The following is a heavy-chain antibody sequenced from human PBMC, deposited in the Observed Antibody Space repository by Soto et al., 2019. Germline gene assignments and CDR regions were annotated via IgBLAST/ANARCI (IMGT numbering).Heavy chain of an antibody. D-gene: IGHD3-10*01. J-gene: IGHJ4*02. CDR2: IWSGGSDK. CDR1: GFAFSSYG. Sequence: LRLSCAASGFAFSSYGMHWVRQAPGKGLEWVTGIWSGGSDKYYADSVKGRFTISRDNSKNTLYRQKNSLRAEDTAVYYCARVYGSGPYPIDYWGQGTLVTVSS. V-gene: IGHV3-33*01. CDR3: ARVYGSGPYPIDY.